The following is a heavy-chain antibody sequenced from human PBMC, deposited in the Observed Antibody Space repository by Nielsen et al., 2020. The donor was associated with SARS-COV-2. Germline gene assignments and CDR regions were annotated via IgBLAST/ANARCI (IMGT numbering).Heavy chain of an antibody. V-gene: IGHV5-51*01. J-gene: IGHJ4*02. CDR3: ARSGYYYDSSGIDY. CDR2: IYPGDSDT. CDR1: GYNFSTYW. D-gene: IGHD3-22*01. Sequence: GESLKISCKGSGYNFSTYWIGWVRQTPGKGLEWMGIIYPGDSDTRYSPSFQGQVNISVDKSINTAYLQWSSLKGSDSAMYYCARSGYYYDSSGIDYWGQGTLVTVSS.